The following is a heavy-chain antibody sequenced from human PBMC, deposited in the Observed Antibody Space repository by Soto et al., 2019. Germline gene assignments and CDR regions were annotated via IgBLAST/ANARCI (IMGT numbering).Heavy chain of an antibody. V-gene: IGHV3-23*01. J-gene: IGHJ3*02. Sequence: PGGSLRLSCAASGFTFSSYAMSWVRQAPGKGLEWVSAISGSGGSTYYADSVKGRFTISRDNSKNTLYLQMNSLRAEDTAVYYCAKDRGIAAAGPYDAFDIWGQGTMVTVSS. CDR2: ISGSGGST. CDR3: AKDRGIAAAGPYDAFDI. CDR1: GFTFSSYA. D-gene: IGHD6-13*01.